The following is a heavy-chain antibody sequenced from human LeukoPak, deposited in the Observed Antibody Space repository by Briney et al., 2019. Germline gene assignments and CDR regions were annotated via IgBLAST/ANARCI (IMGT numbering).Heavy chain of an antibody. D-gene: IGHD2-2*01. V-gene: IGHV3-7*01. Sequence: GGSLRLSCVASGFPFSSYWMTWVRQAPGKGLEWVANIKQDGSKKSYVDSVKGRFTISRDNSKNTLYLQMNSLRAEDTAVYYCARDDDSGTRGPAEYFQHWGQGTLVTVSS. J-gene: IGHJ1*01. CDR2: IKQDGSKK. CDR3: ARDDDSGTRGPAEYFQH. CDR1: GFPFSSYW.